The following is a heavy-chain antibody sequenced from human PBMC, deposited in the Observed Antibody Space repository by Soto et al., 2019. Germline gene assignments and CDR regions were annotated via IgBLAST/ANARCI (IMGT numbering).Heavy chain of an antibody. J-gene: IGHJ6*02. D-gene: IGHD3-10*01. CDR2: INHSGST. CDR3: ASRRVVRGVSIYYYYGMDV. CDR1: GGSFSGCY. V-gene: IGHV4-34*01. Sequence: SETLPLTCAGYGGSFSGCYWRWIRQPPGKGLEWIGEINHSGSTNYNPSLKSRVTISVDTSKNQFSLKLSSVTAADTAVYYCASRRVVRGVSIYYYYGMDVWGQGTTVTVS.